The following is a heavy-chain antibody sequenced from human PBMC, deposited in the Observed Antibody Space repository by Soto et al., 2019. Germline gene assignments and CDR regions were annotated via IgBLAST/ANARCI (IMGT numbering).Heavy chain of an antibody. V-gene: IGHV1-18*01. J-gene: IGHJ6*03. CDR2: INAYNGNT. D-gene: IGHD3-10*01. CDR3: ARDREYYGSGSYRPYYYYYMDV. CDR1: GYTFTSYG. Sequence: ASVKVSCKASGYTFTSYGISWVRQAPGQGLEWMGWINAYNGNTNYAQKLQGRVTMTTDTSTSTAYMELRSLRSDDTAVYYCARDREYYGSGSYRPYYYYYMDVWGKGTTVTVSS.